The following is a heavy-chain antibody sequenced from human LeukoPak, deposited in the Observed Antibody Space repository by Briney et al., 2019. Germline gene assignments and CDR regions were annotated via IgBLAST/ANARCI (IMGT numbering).Heavy chain of an antibody. CDR2: ISKDSTTI. CDR1: GFTSSSYS. CDR3: ARVRGSWCLDC. D-gene: IGHD6-13*01. J-gene: IGHJ4*02. Sequence: GGSLRLSCAASGFTSSSYSMNWVRQAPGKGLEWVSYISKDSTTIYYADSLKGRFTISRDNAKNSLYLQMNSLRAEDTAMYYCARVRGSWCLDCWGQGTLVTVSS. V-gene: IGHV3-48*01.